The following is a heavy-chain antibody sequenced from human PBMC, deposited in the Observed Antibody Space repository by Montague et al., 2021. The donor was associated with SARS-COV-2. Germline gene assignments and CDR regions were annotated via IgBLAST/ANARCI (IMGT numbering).Heavy chain of an antibody. CDR2: IYYSGST. J-gene: IGHJ5*02. CDR1: GGSISSYY. D-gene: IGHD6-13*01. V-gene: IGHV4-59*08. CDR3: ARHGVFWAAAAGTVDP. Sequence: SETLSLTCTVSGGSISSYYWSWTWQPPGKGLEWIGYIYYSGSTNYNPSLKGRVTISVDTSKNQFSLKLSSVTAADTAVYYCARHGVFWAAAAGTVDPWGQGTLVTVSS.